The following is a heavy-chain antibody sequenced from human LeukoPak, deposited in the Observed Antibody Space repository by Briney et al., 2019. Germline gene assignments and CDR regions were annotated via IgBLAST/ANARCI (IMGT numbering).Heavy chain of an antibody. Sequence: SETLSLTCSVSGGSVGSNYWSWVRQPPGKGLEWIGYISYSGDTKYNPSLKSRLSMSVDTSKNQCSLMLTSVTAADTAVYYCARYGGGNSGPWFDPWGQGTLVTVSS. CDR2: ISYSGDT. J-gene: IGHJ5*02. CDR1: GGSVGSNY. D-gene: IGHD4-23*01. V-gene: IGHV4-59*02. CDR3: ARYGGGNSGPWFDP.